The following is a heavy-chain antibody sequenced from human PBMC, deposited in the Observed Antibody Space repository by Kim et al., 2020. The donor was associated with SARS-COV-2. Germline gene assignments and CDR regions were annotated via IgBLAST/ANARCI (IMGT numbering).Heavy chain of an antibody. V-gene: IGHV3-30-3*01. CDR2: ISYDGSNK. CDR3: ARGDWADDY. D-gene: IGHD2-21*01. J-gene: IGHJ4*02. CDR1: GFTFSSYA. Sequence: GGSLRLSCVASGFTFSSYAMHWVRQAPGKGLEWVAVISYDGSNKYYADSVKGRFTISRDNSKNTLYLQMNSLRAEDTAVYYCARGDWADDYWGQGTLGT.